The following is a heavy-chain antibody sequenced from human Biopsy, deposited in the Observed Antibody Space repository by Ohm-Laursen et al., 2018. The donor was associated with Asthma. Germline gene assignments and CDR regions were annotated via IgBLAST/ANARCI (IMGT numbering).Heavy chain of an antibody. Sequence: SQTLSLTCIVSGASIMSTNYWGWIRQPPGKRLEWLGSIYYSGSAYYNPSVKSRLSLSVDTSKSLFSLRLSSVTAADTAVYYCARAVSSSSYWYFDLWGRGDLVTVSS. D-gene: IGHD6-6*01. CDR3: ARAVSSSSYWYFDL. CDR1: GASIMSTNY. V-gene: IGHV4-39*02. J-gene: IGHJ2*01. CDR2: IYYSGSA.